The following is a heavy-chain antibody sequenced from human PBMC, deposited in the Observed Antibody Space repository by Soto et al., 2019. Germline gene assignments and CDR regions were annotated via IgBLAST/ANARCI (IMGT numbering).Heavy chain of an antibody. J-gene: IGHJ4*02. D-gene: IGHD6-19*01. Sequence: PGGSLRLSCAASGFTFSSYSMNWVRQAPGKGLEWVSSISSSSSYIYYADSVKGRFTISRDNSKNTLYLQMNSLRAEDTAVYYCARDRQWLVSFDYWGQGTLVTVSS. CDR3: ARDRQWLVSFDY. CDR2: ISSSSSYI. CDR1: GFTFSSYS. V-gene: IGHV3-21*01.